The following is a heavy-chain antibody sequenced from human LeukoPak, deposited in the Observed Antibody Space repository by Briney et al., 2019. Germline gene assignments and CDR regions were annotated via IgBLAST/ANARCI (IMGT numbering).Heavy chain of an antibody. CDR1: GGSFSGYY. D-gene: IGHD5-18*01. V-gene: IGHV4-34*01. CDR3: ARGLRGRYSYGYYFDY. J-gene: IGHJ4*02. CDR2: INHSGST. Sequence: MTSETLSLTCAVYGGSFSGYYWGWIRQPPGKGLEWIGEINHSGSTNYNPSLKSRVTISVDTSKNQFSLKLSSVTAADTAVYYCARGLRGRYSYGYYFDYWGQGTLVTVSS.